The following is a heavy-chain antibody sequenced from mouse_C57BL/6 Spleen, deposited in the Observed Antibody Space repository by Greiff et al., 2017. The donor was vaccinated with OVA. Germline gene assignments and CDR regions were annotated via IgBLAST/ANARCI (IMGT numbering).Heavy chain of an antibody. CDR3: ARSHYDYPYAMDY. CDR1: GYAFSSSW. J-gene: IGHJ4*01. Sequence: QVQLQQSGPELVKPGASVKISCKASGYAFSSSWMNWVKQRPGKGLEWIGRIYPGDGDTNYNGKFKGKATLTADKSSSTAYMQLSSLTSEDSAVYFCARSHYDYPYAMDYWGQGTSVTVSS. V-gene: IGHV1-82*01. CDR2: IYPGDGDT. D-gene: IGHD2-4*01.